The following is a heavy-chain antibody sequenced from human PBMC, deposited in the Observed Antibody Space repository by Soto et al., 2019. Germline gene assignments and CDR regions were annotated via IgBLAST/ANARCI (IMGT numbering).Heavy chain of an antibody. J-gene: IGHJ6*03. CDR2: IYYSGST. D-gene: IGHD2-15*01. CDR1: CGSISSGGYY. Sequence: SETLSLTCTVSCGSISSGGYYWSWIRQHPGKGLEWIGYIYYSGSTYYNPSLKSRVTISVDTSKNQFSLKLSSVTAADTAVYYCARADVVVVAATPVDYYYMAVWGKGTTVTVSS. CDR3: ARADVVVVAATPVDYYYMAV. V-gene: IGHV4-31*03.